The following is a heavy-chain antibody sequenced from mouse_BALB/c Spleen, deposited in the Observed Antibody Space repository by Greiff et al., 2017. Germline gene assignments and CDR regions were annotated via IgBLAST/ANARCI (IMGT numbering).Heavy chain of an antibody. CDR1: GFNIKDTY. CDR2: IDPANGNT. CDR3: ARWDGGDAMDY. J-gene: IGHJ4*01. Sequence: EVQLQQSGAELVKPGASVKLSCTASGFNIKDTYMHWVKQRPEQGLEWIGRIDPANGNTKYDPKFQGKATITADASSNTAYLQLSSLTSEDTAVYYCARWDGGDAMDYWGQGTSVTVSS. D-gene: IGHD4-1*01. V-gene: IGHV14-3*02.